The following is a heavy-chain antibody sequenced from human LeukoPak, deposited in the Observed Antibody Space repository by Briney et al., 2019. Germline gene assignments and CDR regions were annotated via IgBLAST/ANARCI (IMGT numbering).Heavy chain of an antibody. D-gene: IGHD6-19*01. V-gene: IGHV3-7*01. Sequence: GGALRLSCTDSGFTFSMYWMSWVRQAPGKGLEWLASIKPDGSAAIYVDSMKGRFTISRDNAKNSLYLQMNSLTVEDTAVYYCATHSDWRFDFWGQGTLVTVSS. J-gene: IGHJ4*02. CDR2: IKPDGSAA. CDR3: ATHSDWRFDF. CDR1: GFTFSMYW.